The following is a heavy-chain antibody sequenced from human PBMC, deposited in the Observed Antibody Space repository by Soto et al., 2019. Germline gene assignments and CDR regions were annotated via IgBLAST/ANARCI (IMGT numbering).Heavy chain of an antibody. CDR3: AKDERTYYDFWSGYSLYYYGMDV. CDR2: ISGSGGST. D-gene: IGHD3-3*01. CDR1: GFTFSSYA. Sequence: QSGGSLRLSCAASGFTFSSYAMSWVRQAPGKGLEWVSAISGSGGSTYYADSVKGRFTISRDNSKNTLYLQMNSLRAEDTAVYYCAKDERTYYDFWSGYSLYYYGMDVWGQGTTVTVSS. J-gene: IGHJ6*02. V-gene: IGHV3-23*01.